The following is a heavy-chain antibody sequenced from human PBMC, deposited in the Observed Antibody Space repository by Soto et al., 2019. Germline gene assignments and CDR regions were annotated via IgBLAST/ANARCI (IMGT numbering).Heavy chain of an antibody. CDR2: IYWNDDK. CDR1: GFSLRTSGVG. V-gene: IGHV2-5*01. J-gene: IGHJ5*02. CDR3: AKSGSSGWYGWFDP. Sequence: GSGPTLVNPTQTLTLTCIFSGFSLRTSGVGVGWIRQPPGRALEWLGFIYWNDDKRYSPSLKSRLTITKDTSKNQVVLTMTNMDPVDTATYYCAKSGSSGWYGWFDPWGQGTLVTVSS. D-gene: IGHD6-19*01.